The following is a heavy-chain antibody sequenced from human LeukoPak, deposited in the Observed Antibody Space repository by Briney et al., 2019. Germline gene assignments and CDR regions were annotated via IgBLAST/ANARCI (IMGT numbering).Heavy chain of an antibody. CDR1: GYTFTSYY. J-gene: IGHJ4*02. V-gene: IGHV1-18*04. D-gene: IGHD3-22*01. CDR3: ARDSDYYDSSGYYGD. Sequence: ASVKVSCKASGYTFTSYYMHWVRQAPGQGLEWMGWISAYNGNTNYAQKLQGRVTMTTDTSTSTAYMELRSLRSDDTAVYYCARDSDYYDSSGYYGDWGQGTLVTVSS. CDR2: ISAYNGNT.